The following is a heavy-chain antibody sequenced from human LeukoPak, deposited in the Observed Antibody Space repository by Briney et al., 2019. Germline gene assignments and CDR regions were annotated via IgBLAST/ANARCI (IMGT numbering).Heavy chain of an antibody. V-gene: IGHV4-59*11. CDR3: ATGEDYKSSRFDP. CDR1: GGSITSHY. CDR2: IYCSGTI. D-gene: IGHD4-11*01. J-gene: IGHJ5*02. Sequence: PSETLSLTCTVSGGSITSHYWNWIRQTPGKELEWIGYIYCSGTIKYNPSLKSRVTISLDTSKNQFSLKLASVTTADTAVYYCATGEDYKSSRFDPWGQGTLVTVSS.